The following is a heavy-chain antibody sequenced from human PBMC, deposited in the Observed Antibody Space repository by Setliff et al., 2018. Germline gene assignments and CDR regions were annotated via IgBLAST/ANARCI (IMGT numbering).Heavy chain of an antibody. V-gene: IGHV4-39*07. CDR2: IYYSGST. Sequence: PSATLSLPCTVSGGSIRSSSYYWGWIRQPPGEGLEWIGSIYYSGSTYYNPSLKSRVTISVETSKNQFSLKLSSVTASDTAVYYCARIHLLLWFGELLSGWFDPWGQGTLVTVSS. CDR1: GGSIRSSSYY. D-gene: IGHD3-10*01. J-gene: IGHJ5*02. CDR3: ARIHLLLWFGELLSGWFDP.